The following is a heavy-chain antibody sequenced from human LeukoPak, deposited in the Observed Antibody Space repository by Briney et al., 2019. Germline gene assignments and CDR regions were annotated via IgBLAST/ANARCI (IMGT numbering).Heavy chain of an antibody. V-gene: IGHV2-70*17. CDR1: GFSLSTSGMR. CDR2: IDWGDDK. CDR3: ARDRYYDSSGYYLYYFDY. Sequence: RESGPALVKPTQTLTLTCTFSGFSLSTSGMRVSWIRQPPGKALEWLARIDWGDDKFYSTSLKTRLTISKDTSKNQVVLTMTNMDPVDTATYYCARDRYYDSSGYYLYYFDYWGQGTLVTVSS. D-gene: IGHD3-22*01. J-gene: IGHJ4*02.